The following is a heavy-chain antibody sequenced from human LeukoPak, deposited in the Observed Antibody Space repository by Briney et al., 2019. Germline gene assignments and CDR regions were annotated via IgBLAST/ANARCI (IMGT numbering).Heavy chain of an antibody. CDR2: LKQDGSER. J-gene: IGHJ6*03. Sequence: GGSLRLSCAASGFTFSSSWMSGVRQAPGKGLEWVANLKQDGSERSYVDSVKGRFTISSDNAKNLLYLQMNSLRAEDTAVYYCARGIQLWLQYYYYYYMDVWGKGTTVTVSS. CDR1: GFTFSSSW. CDR3: ARGIQLWLQYYYYYYMDV. V-gene: IGHV3-7*01. D-gene: IGHD5-18*01.